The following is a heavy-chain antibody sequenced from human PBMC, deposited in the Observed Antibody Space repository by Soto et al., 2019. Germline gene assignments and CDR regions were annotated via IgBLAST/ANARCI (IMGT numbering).Heavy chain of an antibody. CDR2: ISSSSSTI. CDR3: ARALPDTLVQLERRVSGWFDP. D-gene: IGHD1-1*01. CDR1: GFTFSSYS. Sequence: EVQLVESGGGLVQPGGSLRLSCAASGFTFSSYSMNWVRQAPGKGLEWVSYISSSSSTIYYADSVNGRFTISRDNAKNSLYLQMNSLRDEDTAVYYCARALPDTLVQLERRVSGWFDPWGQGNLVTVAS. V-gene: IGHV3-48*02. J-gene: IGHJ5*02.